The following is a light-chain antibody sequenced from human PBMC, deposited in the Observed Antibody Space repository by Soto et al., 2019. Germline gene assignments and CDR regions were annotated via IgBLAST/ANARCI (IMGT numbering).Light chain of an antibody. J-gene: IGKJ5*01. CDR1: QSVRSN. CDR2: GAS. CDR3: QQFDDSVT. Sequence: EIVMTQSPATLSVSPGERVTLSCRASQSVRSNLAWYQQKPGQSPRLLIYGASTRATGIPARFSGSGSGTDFSLTISRLEPEDFAVYYCQQFDDSVTFGQGTRLEIK. V-gene: IGKV3-15*01.